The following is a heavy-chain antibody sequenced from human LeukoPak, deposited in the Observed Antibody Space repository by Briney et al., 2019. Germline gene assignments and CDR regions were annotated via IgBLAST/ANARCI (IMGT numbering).Heavy chain of an antibody. V-gene: IGHV3-7*01. CDR1: GFTFSNYW. Sequence: GGSLRLSCAASGFTFSNYWMSWVRQAPGKELEWVANIQQDGSERYYVDPVKGRFTISRDNAKNSLYLQLNSLRAEDTAVYYCARDKVVGATYFDYWGQGTLVTVSS. CDR2: IQQDGSER. D-gene: IGHD1-26*01. CDR3: ARDKVVGATYFDY. J-gene: IGHJ4*02.